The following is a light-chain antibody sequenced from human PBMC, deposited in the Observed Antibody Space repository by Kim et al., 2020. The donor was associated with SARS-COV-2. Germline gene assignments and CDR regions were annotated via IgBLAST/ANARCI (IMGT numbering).Light chain of an antibody. CDR3: QQYNNWPYT. CDR2: GAS. CDR1: QSVSSN. J-gene: IGKJ2*01. Sequence: EIVMTQSPANLSVSPGERATLSCRASQSVSSNLAWYQQKPGQAPRLLIYGASTRATGFPSRFSGSGSGTEFTLTISSLQSEDFAVYSCQQYNNWPYTFGQGTKLEI. V-gene: IGKV3-15*01.